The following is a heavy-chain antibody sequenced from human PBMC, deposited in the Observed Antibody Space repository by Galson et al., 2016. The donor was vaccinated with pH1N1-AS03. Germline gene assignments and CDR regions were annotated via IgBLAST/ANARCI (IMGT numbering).Heavy chain of an antibody. Sequence: SVKVSCKASDYTFSSHGISWVRQAPGQGLEWMGWISANNGDTNYAQKFQGRVTVATDTSTRTTYMELGSLRSDDTAVYYCARSGSGSFYEGDFWGQGTLVSVSS. CDR3: ARSGSGSFYEGDF. J-gene: IGHJ4*02. CDR1: DYTFSSHG. CDR2: ISANNGDT. D-gene: IGHD3-10*01. V-gene: IGHV1-18*01.